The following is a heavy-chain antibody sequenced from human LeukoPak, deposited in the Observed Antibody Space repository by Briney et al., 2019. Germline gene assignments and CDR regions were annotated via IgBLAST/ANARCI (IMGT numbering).Heavy chain of an antibody. CDR2: IYYSGST. D-gene: IGHD1-26*01. J-gene: IGHJ4*02. V-gene: IGHV4-59*08. CDR3: AASGSYRYDFDY. CDR1: GGSISSYY. Sequence: SETLSPTCTVSGGSISSYYWSWIRQPPGKGLEWIGYIYYSGSTNYNPSLKSRVTISVDTSKNQFSLKLYFVTAADTAMYYCAASGSYRYDFDYWGQGALVTVSS.